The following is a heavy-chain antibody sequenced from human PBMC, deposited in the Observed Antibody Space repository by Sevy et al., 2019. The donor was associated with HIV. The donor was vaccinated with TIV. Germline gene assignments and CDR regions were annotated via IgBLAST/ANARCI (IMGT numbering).Heavy chain of an antibody. V-gene: IGHV1-2*02. CDR2: INPNSGGT. Sequence: ASVKVSCKASGYTFTGYYMHWVRQAPGQGLEWMGWINPNSGGTNYAQKFQGRVTMTRETSISTAYMELSRLRSDDTAVYYCARRTAAASNGLYFDYWGQGTLVTVSS. CDR3: ARRTAAASNGLYFDY. J-gene: IGHJ4*02. D-gene: IGHD6-13*01. CDR1: GYTFTGYY.